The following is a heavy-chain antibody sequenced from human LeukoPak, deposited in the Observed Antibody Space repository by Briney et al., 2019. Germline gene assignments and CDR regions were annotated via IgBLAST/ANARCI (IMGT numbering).Heavy chain of an antibody. V-gene: IGHV3-21*01. D-gene: IGHD6-6*01. CDR2: ISRDSAYM. CDR3: ARDDASTARASDMDV. J-gene: IGHJ6*04. Sequence: GGSLRLSCAASGFTFSSYSMNWVRQAPGKGLEWVSYISRDSAYMYLADSVKGRFTISRDNAKNSLYLQMDSLRGEGTAMYYCARDDASTARASDMDVWGRGTTVTVSS. CDR1: GFTFSSYS.